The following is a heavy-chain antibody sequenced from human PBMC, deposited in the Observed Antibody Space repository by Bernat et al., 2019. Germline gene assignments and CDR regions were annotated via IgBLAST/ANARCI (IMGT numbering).Heavy chain of an antibody. D-gene: IGHD2-2*02. CDR1: GYSFTSYW. CDR2: IYPGDSDT. CDR3: ARRGYCSSTGCNTTPFDY. J-gene: IGHJ4*02. Sequence: EVQLVQSGAEVKKPGESLKISCKGSGYSFTSYWIGWVRQMPGKGLEWMGIIYPGDSDTRYSPSFQGQVTISADKSITTAYLQWSSLKASDTAMYFCARRGYCSSTGCNTTPFDYWGQGTLVTVSS. V-gene: IGHV5-51*01.